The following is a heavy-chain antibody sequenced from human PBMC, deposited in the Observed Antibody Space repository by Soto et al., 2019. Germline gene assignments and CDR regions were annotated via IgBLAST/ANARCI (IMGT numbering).Heavy chain of an antibody. CDR1: GFAVSSKY. D-gene: IGHD6-19*01. Sequence: EVQLVESGGGLIQPGGSLRLYCAASGFAVSSKYMTWVRQAPGKGLECVSVIYGGGTTYYADSVKGRFTISRDTSKNTLYLQMNSLRAEDTAVYYCVQTTGWPGFDFWGQGTLVTVSS. CDR3: VQTTGWPGFDF. J-gene: IGHJ4*02. V-gene: IGHV3-53*01. CDR2: IYGGGTT.